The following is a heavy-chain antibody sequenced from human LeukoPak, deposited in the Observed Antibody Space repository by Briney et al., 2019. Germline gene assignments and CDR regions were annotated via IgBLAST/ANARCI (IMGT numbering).Heavy chain of an antibody. CDR3: ARYMDV. Sequence: GGSLRLSCAASGFTFSKYDMSWVRQAPGKGLEWVANIGKDGSEKYYVESVMGRFTISRDNAENSLYLQMNSLRVEDTAVYYCARYMDVWGKGTTVTVSS. J-gene: IGHJ6*03. CDR2: IGKDGSEK. CDR1: GFTFSKYD. V-gene: IGHV3-7*01.